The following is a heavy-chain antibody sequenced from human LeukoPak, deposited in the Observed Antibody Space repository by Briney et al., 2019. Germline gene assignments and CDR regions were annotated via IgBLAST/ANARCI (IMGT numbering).Heavy chain of an antibody. D-gene: IGHD3-10*01. CDR2: ISNSGSTM. CDR3: ARVGRSGGVFDS. V-gene: IGHV3-11*04. J-gene: IGHJ4*02. Sequence: GGSLRLSCAASGFTFSDYYMSWIRQAPEKGLECVSYISNSGSTMFYADSVKGRFTISRDNAKNSLYLQMNSLRAEDTAVYYCARVGRSGGVFDSWGQGTLVTVSS. CDR1: GFTFSDYY.